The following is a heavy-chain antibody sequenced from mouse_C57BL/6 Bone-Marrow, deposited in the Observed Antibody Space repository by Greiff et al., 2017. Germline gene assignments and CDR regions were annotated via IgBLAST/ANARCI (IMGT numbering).Heavy chain of an antibody. CDR3: ARRAYPFAY. CDR1: GYTFTSYW. J-gene: IGHJ3*01. Sequence: QVQLKQPGAELVKPGASVQLSCKASGYTFTSYWLHWVKQRPGQGLEWIGMIPPNSGSTNYNEKFKSKATLTVDKSSSTAYMQLSSLTSEDSAVYYCARRAYPFAYWGQVALVTVSA. V-gene: IGHV1-64*01. CDR2: IPPNSGST. D-gene: IGHD3-3*01.